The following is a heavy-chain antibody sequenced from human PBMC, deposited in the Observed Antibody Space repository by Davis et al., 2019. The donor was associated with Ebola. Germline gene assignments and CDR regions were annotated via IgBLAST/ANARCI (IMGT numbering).Heavy chain of an antibody. J-gene: IGHJ3*02. CDR2: INWNGGST. V-gene: IGHV3-20*04. Sequence: PGGSLRLSCAASGFTFDDYGMSWVRQAPGKGLEWVSGINWNGGSTGYADSVKGRFTISRDNAKNSLYLQMNSLRAEDTALYYCARDRDYGDYVCAFDIWGQGTMVTVSS. CDR3: ARDRDYGDYVCAFDI. D-gene: IGHD4-17*01. CDR1: GFTFDDYG.